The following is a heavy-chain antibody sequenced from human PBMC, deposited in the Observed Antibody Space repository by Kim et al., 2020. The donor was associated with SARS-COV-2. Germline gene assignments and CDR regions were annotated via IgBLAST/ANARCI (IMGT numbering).Heavy chain of an antibody. V-gene: IGHV3-74*01. D-gene: IGHD2-2*01. CDR3: ARDIVVVQAARGYGMDD. J-gene: IGHJ6*02. Sequence: VKGRFTISRDNAKNTLYLQMNSLRAEDTAVYYCARDIVVVQAARGYGMDDWGQGTTVTVSS.